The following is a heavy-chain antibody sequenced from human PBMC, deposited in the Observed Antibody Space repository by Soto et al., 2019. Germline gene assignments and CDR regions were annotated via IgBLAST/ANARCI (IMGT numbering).Heavy chain of an antibody. J-gene: IGHJ6*02. Sequence: SETLSLTCAVYGGSFSCYYWSWIRQPPGKGLEWIGEIDHGGSTNYNPSLESRVTISFDTSRNQFSLKLKSVTAADTAVYFCARVGGSSYHLYRMDVWGQGTTVTVSS. D-gene: IGHD5-18*01. V-gene: IGHV4-34*01. CDR3: ARVGGSSYHLYRMDV. CDR1: GGSFSCYY. CDR2: IDHGGST.